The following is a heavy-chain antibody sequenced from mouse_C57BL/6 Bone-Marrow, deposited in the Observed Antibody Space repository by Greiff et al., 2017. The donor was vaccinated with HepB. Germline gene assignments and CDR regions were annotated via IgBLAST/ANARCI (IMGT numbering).Heavy chain of an antibody. CDR1: GFTFSSYA. Sequence: EVKLQESGGGLVKPGGSLKLSCAASGFTFSSYAMSWVRQTPEKRLEWVATISDGGSYTYYPDNVKGRFTISRDNAKNNLYLQMSHLKSEDTAMYYCARDRYSRGDFDYWGQGTTLTVSS. CDR3: ARDRYSRGDFDY. V-gene: IGHV5-4*01. J-gene: IGHJ2*01. CDR2: ISDGGSYT. D-gene: IGHD2-12*01.